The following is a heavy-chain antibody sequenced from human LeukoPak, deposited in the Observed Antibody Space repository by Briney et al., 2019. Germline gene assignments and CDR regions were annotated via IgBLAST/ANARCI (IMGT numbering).Heavy chain of an antibody. D-gene: IGHD4-17*01. J-gene: IGHJ4*02. V-gene: IGHV5-51*01. CDR3: ARHGPYGDDSYYFDY. CDR1: GYSFTSYW. Sequence: GESLKISCKGSGYSFTSYWIGWVRQMPGKGLEWMGLIYPGDSDTRYSPSFQGQVTISADKSISTAYLQWSSLKASDTAMYYCARHGPYGDDSYYFDYWGQGTLVTVSS. CDR2: IYPGDSDT.